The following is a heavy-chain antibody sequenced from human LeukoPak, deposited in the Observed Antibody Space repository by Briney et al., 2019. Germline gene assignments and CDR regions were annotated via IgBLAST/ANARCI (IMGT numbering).Heavy chain of an antibody. J-gene: IGHJ4*02. CDR2: IWYDGSNK. V-gene: IGHV3-33*01. CDR3: ARDTDGGSAIDY. Sequence: GGCLRLSCAASGFTFSSYGMHWVRQAPGKGLEWVAVIWYDGSNKYYADSVKGRFTISRDNSKNTLYLQMNSPRAEDTAVYYCARDTDGGSAIDYWGQGTLVTVSS. CDR1: GFTFSSYG. D-gene: IGHD1-26*01.